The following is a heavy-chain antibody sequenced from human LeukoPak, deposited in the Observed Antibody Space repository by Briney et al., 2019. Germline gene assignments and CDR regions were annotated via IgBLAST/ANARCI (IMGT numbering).Heavy chain of an antibody. Sequence: GASVKVSCKASGYIFSSYGITWVRQAPGQGLEWMGWISVYNGNTKSAQNLQGRVIMTTDTSTNTAYMVLTSLRSDDTAVYYCARIAADGSGTNHYWGQGTQVTVSS. CDR3: ARIAADGSGTNHY. CDR2: ISVYNGNT. J-gene: IGHJ4*02. D-gene: IGHD3-10*01. CDR1: GYIFSSYG. V-gene: IGHV1-18*01.